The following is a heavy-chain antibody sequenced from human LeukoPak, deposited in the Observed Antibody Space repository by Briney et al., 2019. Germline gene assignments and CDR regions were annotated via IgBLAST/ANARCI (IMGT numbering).Heavy chain of an antibody. CDR2: IYYSGST. V-gene: IGHV4-59*01. D-gene: IGHD3-10*01. Sequence: SETLSLTCTVSGGSISSCYWSWIGQPPGRGLEWIGYIYYSGSTNYNPSLKSRVTISVDTSKNQFSLKLSSVTAADTAVYYCARGVRWFGELFDYWGQGTLVTVSS. CDR1: GGSISSCY. J-gene: IGHJ4*02. CDR3: ARGVRWFGELFDY.